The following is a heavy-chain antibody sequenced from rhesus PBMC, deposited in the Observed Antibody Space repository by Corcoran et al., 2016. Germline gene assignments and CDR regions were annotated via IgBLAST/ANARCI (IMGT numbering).Heavy chain of an antibody. CDR1: GGSISGYYY. D-gene: IGHD5-42*01. Sequence: QVQLQQWGEGLVKPSETLSLTCAVYGGSISGYYYWSWIRQPPGKGLEWIGLIYGNSASTNYNPSLKNRVTISKDTSKNQFSLKLSSVTAADTAVYYCARDRGYSNYFDYWGQGVLVTVSS. CDR2: IYGNSAST. CDR3: ARDRGYSNYFDY. J-gene: IGHJ4*01. V-gene: IGHV4-73*01.